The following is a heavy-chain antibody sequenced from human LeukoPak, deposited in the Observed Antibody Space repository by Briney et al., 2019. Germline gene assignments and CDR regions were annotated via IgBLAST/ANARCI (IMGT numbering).Heavy chain of an antibody. CDR3: ASVGGYCSSTSCFNNYYYMDV. V-gene: IGHV3-11*01. D-gene: IGHD2-2*03. CDR1: GFTFSDYY. Sequence: GGSLRLSCAAYGFTFSDYYMSWLRQAPGKGLEWVSYISSSGSNIYYAHSVKGRFTISRDNAKNSLYLQMNSLRAEDTAVYYCASVGGYCSSTSCFNNYYYMDVWGKGTTVTVSS. CDR2: ISSSGSNI. J-gene: IGHJ6*03.